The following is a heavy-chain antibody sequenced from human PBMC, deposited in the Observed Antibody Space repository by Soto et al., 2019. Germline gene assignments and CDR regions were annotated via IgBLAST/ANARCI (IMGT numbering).Heavy chain of an antibody. J-gene: IGHJ5*02. V-gene: IGHV4-61*01. D-gene: IGHD3-10*01. CDR1: GGSVSSGSYY. Sequence: PSETLSLTCTVSGGSVSSGSYYWSWIRQPPGKGLEWIGYIYYSGSTNYNPSLKSRVTISVDTSKNQFSLKLSSVTAADTAVYYCARGITMVRGPNWFDPWGQGTLVTSPQ. CDR3: ARGITMVRGPNWFDP. CDR2: IYYSGST.